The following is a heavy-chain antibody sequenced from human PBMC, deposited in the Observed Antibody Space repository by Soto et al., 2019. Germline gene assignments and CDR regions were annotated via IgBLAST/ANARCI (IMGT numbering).Heavy chain of an antibody. D-gene: IGHD3-10*01. CDR1: GFTFSNHG. CDR2: ISYDGNDK. Sequence: QMQLVESGGGVVQPGRSLRLSCAASGFTFSNHGIHWVRQAPGKGLEWVADISYDGNDKFYADSVKGRFTISRDNSKNTVYLKMNGLRAEDTAVHYCASGEGRNGQDTRFDYWGQGTLVTVSS. V-gene: IGHV3-30*03. CDR3: ASGEGRNGQDTRFDY. J-gene: IGHJ4*02.